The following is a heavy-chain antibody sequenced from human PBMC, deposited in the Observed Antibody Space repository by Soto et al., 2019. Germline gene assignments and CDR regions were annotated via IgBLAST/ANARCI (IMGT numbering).Heavy chain of an antibody. CDR1: GFTFSSYA. V-gene: IGHV3-30-3*01. CDR2: ISYDGSNE. J-gene: IGHJ4*02. Sequence: QVQLVESGGGVVQPGRSLRLSCAASGFTFSSYATHWVRQAPGKGLEWVAVISYDGSNEYYADSVKGRFTISRDNSKNTLYLQVNSLRAEDTAIYYCTRETMTIRLYFDYWGQGALVTVSS. D-gene: IGHD6-19*01. CDR3: TRETMTIRLYFDY.